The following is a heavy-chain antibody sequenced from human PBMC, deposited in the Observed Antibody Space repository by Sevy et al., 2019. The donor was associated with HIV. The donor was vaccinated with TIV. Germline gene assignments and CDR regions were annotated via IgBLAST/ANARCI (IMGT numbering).Heavy chain of an antibody. V-gene: IGHV3-23*01. J-gene: IGHJ4*02. Sequence: GSLRLSCAASGFTFSSYAMNWVRQAPGKGLEWVSAISGSGGTTYYADSVKGRFTLSRDNSKNTMYLQMNSLRAEDTAVYYCAKDTSVRGITGTTIGTSFFDYWGQGTLVTVSS. CDR3: AKDTSVRGITGTTIGTSFFDY. CDR1: GFTFSSYA. D-gene: IGHD1-7*01. CDR2: ISGSGGTT.